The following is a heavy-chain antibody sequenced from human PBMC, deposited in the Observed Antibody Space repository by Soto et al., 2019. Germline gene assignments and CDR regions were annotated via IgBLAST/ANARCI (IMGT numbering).Heavy chain of an antibody. CDR3: ARSWGFALDY. J-gene: IGHJ4*02. Sequence: QVQLQESGPGLVKPSETLSLTCTVSGGSISSYYWSWIRQPPGKGLEWIGYIYYSGSTNYNPSLKRRVTISVDTSKNQFSRKLSSVTAADTAVYYCARSWGFALDYWGQGTLVTVSS. D-gene: IGHD3-10*01. V-gene: IGHV4-59*01. CDR2: IYYSGST. CDR1: GGSISSYY.